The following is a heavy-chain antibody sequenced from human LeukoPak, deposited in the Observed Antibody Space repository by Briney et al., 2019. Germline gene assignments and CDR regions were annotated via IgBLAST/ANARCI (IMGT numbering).Heavy chain of an antibody. CDR3: AKGLAVAGHFDY. CDR2: ISGSRGST. Sequence: GGSLRLSCAASGFTFSSHAMSWVRQAPGKGLEWVSAISGSRGSTYYADSVKGRFTISRDKSKNTLYLQMNSLRAEDTAVYYCAKGLAVAGHFDYWGQGTLVTVSS. D-gene: IGHD6-19*01. V-gene: IGHV3-23*01. CDR1: GFTFSSHA. J-gene: IGHJ4*02.